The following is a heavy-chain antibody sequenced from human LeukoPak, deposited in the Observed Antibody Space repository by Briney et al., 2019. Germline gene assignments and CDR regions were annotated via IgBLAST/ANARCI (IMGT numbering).Heavy chain of an antibody. J-gene: IGHJ4*02. D-gene: IGHD6-19*01. CDR2: ISSNGGST. Sequence: PGGSLRLSCSASGFTFSSYAMHWVRQAPGKGLEYVSAISSNGGSTYYADSVKGRFTISRDNSKNTLYLQMSSLRAEDTAVYYCVKAFPAVAGTGGYWGQGTLVTASP. CDR3: VKAFPAVAGTGGY. V-gene: IGHV3-64D*09. CDR1: GFTFSSYA.